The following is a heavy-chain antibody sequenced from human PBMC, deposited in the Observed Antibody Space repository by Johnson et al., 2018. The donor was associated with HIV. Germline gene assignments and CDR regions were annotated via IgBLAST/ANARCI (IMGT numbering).Heavy chain of an antibody. CDR3: AKDHRSGLRRQRVAEDAFDI. CDR1: GFTFSSYG. J-gene: IGHJ3*02. D-gene: IGHD4-17*01. Sequence: QVQLVESGGGVVQPGRSLRLSCAASGFTFSSYGMHWVRQAPGKRLEWVARIWSDGSNTYYADSVKGRFTISRDNSNNTRYLQINSLRAEDTAVYYCAKDHRSGLRRQRVAEDAFDIWGRGTMVTVSS. V-gene: IGHV3-33*06. CDR2: IWSDGSNT.